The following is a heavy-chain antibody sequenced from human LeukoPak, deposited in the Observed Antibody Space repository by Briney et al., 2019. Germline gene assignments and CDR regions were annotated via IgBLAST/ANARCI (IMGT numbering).Heavy chain of an antibody. J-gene: IGHJ3*02. CDR3: ASIAEQLGDAFDI. Sequence: KPGGSLRLSCAASGFTFSSYSMNWVRQAPGKGLEWVSSISSSSSYIYYADSVKGRFTISRDNAKNSLYLQMNSLRAEDTAVYYCASIAEQLGDAFDIWGQGTMVTVSS. CDR1: GFTFSSYS. CDR2: ISSSSSYI. D-gene: IGHD6-13*01. V-gene: IGHV3-21*01.